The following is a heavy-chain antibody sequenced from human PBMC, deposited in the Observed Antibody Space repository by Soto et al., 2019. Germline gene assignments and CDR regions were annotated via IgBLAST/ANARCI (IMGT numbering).Heavy chain of an antibody. D-gene: IGHD2-2*01. J-gene: IGHJ4*02. CDR2: MNPNSGNT. Sequence: QVQLVQSGAEVKKPGASVKVSCKASGYTFISYDINWVRQATGQGLEWMGWMNPNSGNTGYAQKFQGRVTMTRNTSKSTAYMELSSLRSEATAVYYCAREAAALGNDYWGQGTLVPVSS. CDR3: AREAAALGNDY. CDR1: GYTFISYD. V-gene: IGHV1-8*01.